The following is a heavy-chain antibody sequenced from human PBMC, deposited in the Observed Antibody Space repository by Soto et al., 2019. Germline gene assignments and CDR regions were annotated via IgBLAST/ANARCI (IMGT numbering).Heavy chain of an antibody. J-gene: IGHJ5*02. CDR1: GGSISGYH. V-gene: IGHV4-59*01. CDR3: ASTKDIVLVPAAAPGGFWFDP. CDR2: IYYSGST. Sequence: SETLSLTCSISGGSISGYHWNWIRQPPGKGVEWIGYIYYSGSTNYNPSLKSRVTISVDTSKNQFSLELSSLRSEDTAVYYCASTKDIVLVPAAAPGGFWFDPWGQGTLVTVSS. D-gene: IGHD2-2*01.